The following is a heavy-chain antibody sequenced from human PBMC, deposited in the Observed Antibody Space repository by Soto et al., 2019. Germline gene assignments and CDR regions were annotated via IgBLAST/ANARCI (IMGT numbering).Heavy chain of an antibody. CDR3: ARDRDYDFWSGFVYYYYGMDV. CDR2: ISAYNGNT. D-gene: IGHD3-3*01. J-gene: IGHJ6*02. CDR1: GYTFTSYG. V-gene: IGHV1-18*04. Sequence: QVPLVQSGAEVKKPGASVKVSCKASGYTFTSYGISWVRQAPGQGLEWMGWISAYNGNTNYAQKLQGRVTMTTDTSTSTAYMELRSLRSDDTAVYYCARDRDYDFWSGFVYYYYGMDVWGQGTTVTVSS.